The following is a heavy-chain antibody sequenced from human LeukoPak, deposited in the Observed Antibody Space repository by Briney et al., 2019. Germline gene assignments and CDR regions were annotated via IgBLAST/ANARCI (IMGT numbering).Heavy chain of an antibody. J-gene: IGHJ5*02. CDR3: ARALRYPNWFDP. CDR1: GYTFTSYA. V-gene: IGHV1-3*01. CDR2: INAGNGNT. D-gene: IGHD1-1*01. Sequence: EASVKVSCMPSGYTFTSYAMRCVREAPGQRVEWVGWINAGNGNTKYSQKFQGRVTITRDPSASTAYMELSSLRSEDTAVYYCARALRYPNWFDPWGQGTLVTVSS.